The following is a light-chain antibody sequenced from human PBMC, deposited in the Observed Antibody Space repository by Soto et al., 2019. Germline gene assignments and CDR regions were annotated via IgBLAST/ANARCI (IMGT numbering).Light chain of an antibody. J-gene: IGKJ1*01. CDR2: GAS. CDR3: QQYGSSPWT. Sequence: EVVLTQSPGTLSLSPGERATLSCRASLSVSSSYLAWYQQKPGQAPRLLIFGASSRATGIPDRFSGSGSGTDFTLTISRLEPEDFAVYYCQQYGSSPWTFGQGTEVEIK. CDR1: LSVSSSY. V-gene: IGKV3-20*01.